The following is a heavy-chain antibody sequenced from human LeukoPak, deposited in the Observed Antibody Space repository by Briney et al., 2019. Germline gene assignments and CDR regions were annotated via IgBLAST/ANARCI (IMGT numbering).Heavy chain of an antibody. CDR3: ARGRVRGVRAESSDAFDI. V-gene: IGHV1-46*01. CDR1: GYTFTSYY. J-gene: IGHJ3*02. Sequence: ASVKVSCKASGYTFTSYYMHWVRQAPGQGLEWMGIINPSGGSTSYAQKFRGRVTMTRDTSTSTVYMELSSLRSDDTAVYYCARGRVRGVRAESSDAFDIRGQGTMVTVPS. CDR2: INPSGGST. D-gene: IGHD3-10*01.